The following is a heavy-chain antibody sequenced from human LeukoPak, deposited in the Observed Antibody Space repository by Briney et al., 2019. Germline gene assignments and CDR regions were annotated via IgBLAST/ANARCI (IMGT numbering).Heavy chain of an antibody. Sequence: GESLKISCKGSGYNFSSYWIGWVRQMPGRGLEWMGIIYPGDSDTRYSPSFQGQVTISADKSISTAYLQWSSLKASDTAMYYCARRMTGDPTNFDYWGQGTLVTVSS. CDR2: IYPGDSDT. D-gene: IGHD7-27*01. V-gene: IGHV5-51*01. J-gene: IGHJ4*02. CDR3: ARRMTGDPTNFDY. CDR1: GYNFSSYW.